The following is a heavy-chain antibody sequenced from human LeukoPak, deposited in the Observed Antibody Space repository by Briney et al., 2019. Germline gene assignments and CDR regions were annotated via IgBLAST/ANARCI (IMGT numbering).Heavy chain of an antibody. CDR1: GGTFSSYA. Sequence: SSVKVSCKASGGTFSSYAISWVRQAPGQGLAWMGRIIPIFGIANYPQKFQGRVTITADKSTSTAYMELSSLRSEDTAVYYCARNYYDTPPDYWGQGTLVTVSS. V-gene: IGHV1-69*04. CDR2: IIPIFGIA. D-gene: IGHD3-22*01. CDR3: ARNYYDTPPDY. J-gene: IGHJ4*02.